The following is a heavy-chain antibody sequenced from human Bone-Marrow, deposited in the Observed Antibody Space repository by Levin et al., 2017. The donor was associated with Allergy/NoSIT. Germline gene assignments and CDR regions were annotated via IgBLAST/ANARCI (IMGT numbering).Heavy chain of an antibody. Sequence: SETLSLTCAVYGGSFSGYYLSWIRQPPGKGLEWIWEINHSGSTNYNPSLKSRVTISVDTSKNQFSLKLSSVTAAGTAVYYRARFGGTTVPPRWGQGTMVTVSS. CDR1: GGSFSGYY. CDR2: INHSGST. V-gene: IGHV4-34*01. CDR3: ARFGGTTVPPR. D-gene: IGHD1-1*01. J-gene: IGHJ3*01.